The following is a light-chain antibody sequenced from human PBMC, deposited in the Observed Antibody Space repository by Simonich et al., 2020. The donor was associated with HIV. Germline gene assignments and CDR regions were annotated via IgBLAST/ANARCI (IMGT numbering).Light chain of an antibody. CDR1: QRVGSN. CDR3: QQYNNWSQD. J-gene: IGKJ5*01. Sequence: EIVMTQSPATLTVSPGETATLSCRARQRVGSNLAWFQQKPGQAPRLLIYGASTRATGIPARFSGSGSGTDFTLTISSLQSEDFAVYYCQQYNNWSQDFGQGTRLEMK. CDR2: GAS. V-gene: IGKV3-15*01.